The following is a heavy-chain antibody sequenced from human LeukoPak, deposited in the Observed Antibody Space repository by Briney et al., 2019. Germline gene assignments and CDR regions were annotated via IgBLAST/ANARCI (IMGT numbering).Heavy chain of an antibody. CDR1: GYTFTSYY. V-gene: IGHV1-46*01. D-gene: IGHD3-22*01. CDR2: INPSGGST. CDR3: ARGYDSSGYYYRAPFDI. J-gene: IGHJ3*02. Sequence: GASVKVSCKASGYTFTSYYMHWVRQAPGQGLEWMGIINPSGGSTSYAQKFQGRVTMTRDTSTSTAYMELSSLRSEDTAVYYCARGYDSSGYYYRAPFDIWGQGTMVTVSS.